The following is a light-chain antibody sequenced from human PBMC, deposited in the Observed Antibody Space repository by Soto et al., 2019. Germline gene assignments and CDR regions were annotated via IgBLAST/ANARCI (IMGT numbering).Light chain of an antibody. V-gene: IGKV2-28*01. J-gene: IGKJ1*01. CDR2: LGS. CDR1: QSLLHSNGYNY. CDR3: MQALQSPRT. Sequence: EIVMTQSPLSLPVTPGEPASISCRSSQSLLHSNGYNYLDWYLQKPGQSPQLLIYLGSNRSSGVPDRFSGSGSGTDLTLKISRVEAEDVGVYYCMQALQSPRTFGQGTKLEIK.